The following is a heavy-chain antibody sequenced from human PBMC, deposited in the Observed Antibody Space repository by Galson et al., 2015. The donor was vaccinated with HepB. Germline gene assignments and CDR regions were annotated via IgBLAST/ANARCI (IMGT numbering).Heavy chain of an antibody. CDR3: ARDGGDSNFDY. CDR1: EFSFSNYW. CDR2: ISTSSSII. J-gene: IGHJ4*02. Sequence: SLRLSCAASEFSFSNYWMTWVRQAPGKGLEWVSYISTSSSIIYYADSVKGRFTISRDNAKKSLYLQMNSLRAEDTAVYFCARDGGDSNFDYWGQGPLVTVSS. V-gene: IGHV3-48*01. D-gene: IGHD3-16*01.